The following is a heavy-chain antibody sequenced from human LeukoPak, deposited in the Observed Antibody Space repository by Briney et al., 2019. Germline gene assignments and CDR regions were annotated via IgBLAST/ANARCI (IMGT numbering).Heavy chain of an antibody. V-gene: IGHV3-48*01. Sequence: GGSLRLSCAASGFTFSRCSMNWVRQAPGKGLEWVSYISSSSSTIYYADSVKGRFTISRDNAKNSLYLQVNSLRAEDTAVYYCATFRLYNSAPDYWGQGTLVTVSS. D-gene: IGHD6-19*01. CDR2: ISSSSSTI. J-gene: IGHJ4*02. CDR3: ATFRLYNSAPDY. CDR1: GFTFSRCS.